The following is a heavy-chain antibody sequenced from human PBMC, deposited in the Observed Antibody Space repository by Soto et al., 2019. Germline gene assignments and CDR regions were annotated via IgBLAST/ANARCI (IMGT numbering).Heavy chain of an antibody. D-gene: IGHD2-2*01. J-gene: IGHJ4*02. V-gene: IGHV1-69*13. CDR1: GGTFSSYA. CDR3: ASPGGYCSSTSCPFDY. Sequence: ASVKVSCKASGGTFSSYAISWVRQAPGQGLEWMGGIIPIFGTANYAQKFQGGVTITADESTSTAYMELSSLRSEDTAVYYCASPGGYCSSTSCPFDYWGQGTLVTVSS. CDR2: IIPIFGTA.